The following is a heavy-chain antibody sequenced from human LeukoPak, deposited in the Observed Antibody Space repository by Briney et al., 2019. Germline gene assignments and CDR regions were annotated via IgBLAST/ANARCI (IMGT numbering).Heavy chain of an antibody. V-gene: IGHV3-21*01. Sequence: GGSLRLPCAASGFTFSSYSMNWVRQAPGKGLEWVSSISSSSSYIYYADSVKGRFTISRDNAKNSLYLQMNSLRAEDTAVYYCARDTDVVSIDYWGQGTLVTVSS. CDR3: ARDTDVVSIDY. CDR2: ISSSSSYI. J-gene: IGHJ4*02. CDR1: GFTFSSYS. D-gene: IGHD3-3*01.